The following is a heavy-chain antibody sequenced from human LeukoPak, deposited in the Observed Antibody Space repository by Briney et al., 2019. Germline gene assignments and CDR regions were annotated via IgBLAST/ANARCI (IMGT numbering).Heavy chain of an antibody. CDR3: ARGLNLLHDFWIGYGMDV. CDR2: IYYSGST. J-gene: IGHJ6*02. CDR1: GGSISSYY. D-gene: IGHD3-3*01. Sequence: SETLSLTCTVSGGSISSYYWSWIRQPPGKGLEWIGYIYYSGSTNYNPSLKSRVTISVDTSKNQFSLKLSSVTAADTAVYYCARGLNLLHDFWIGYGMDVWGQGTTVTVSS. V-gene: IGHV4-59*01.